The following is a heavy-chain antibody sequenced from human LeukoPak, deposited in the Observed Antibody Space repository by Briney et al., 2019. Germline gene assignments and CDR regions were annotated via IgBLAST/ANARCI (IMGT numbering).Heavy chain of an antibody. J-gene: IGHJ4*02. Sequence: GESLKISCKGSGYSFASYWIGWVRQMSGKGLEWMAIIHPNDASTIYSPSFQGQVTISADKSISTAYLQWSTLKASDTAIYYCARHNNWGFDYWDRGTLLTVSS. CDR3: ARHNNWGFDY. CDR1: GYSFASYW. V-gene: IGHV5-51*01. D-gene: IGHD7-27*01. CDR2: IHPNDAST.